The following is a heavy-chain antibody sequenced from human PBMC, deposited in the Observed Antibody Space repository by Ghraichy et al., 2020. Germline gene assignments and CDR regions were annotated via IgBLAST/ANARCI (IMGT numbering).Heavy chain of an antibody. J-gene: IGHJ4*02. V-gene: IGHV3-53*01. Sequence: LSLTCAASGFTVSSNYMSWVRQAPGKGLEWVSLSYSGGVTAYADSVKGRFTISRDNSKNTLYLQMNNLRAEDTAVYYCSTHYPRYWGQGTLVTFSS. CDR3: STHYPRY. CDR2: SYSGGVT. CDR1: GFTVSSNY. D-gene: IGHD1-26*01.